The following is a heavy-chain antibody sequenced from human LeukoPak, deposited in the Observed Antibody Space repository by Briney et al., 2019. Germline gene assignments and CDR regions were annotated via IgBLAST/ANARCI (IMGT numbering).Heavy chain of an antibody. J-gene: IGHJ4*02. CDR1: GFTFSSYA. CDR2: ISGSGGST. CDR3: AKEYSSSPASLFDYFDY. Sequence: GGSLRLSCAASGFTFSSYAMSWVRQAPGKGLEWVSAISGSGGSTYYADSVKGRFTISRDNSKNTLYLQMNSLRAEDTAVYYCAKEYSSSPASLFDYFDYWGQGTLVTVSS. D-gene: IGHD6-6*01. V-gene: IGHV3-23*01.